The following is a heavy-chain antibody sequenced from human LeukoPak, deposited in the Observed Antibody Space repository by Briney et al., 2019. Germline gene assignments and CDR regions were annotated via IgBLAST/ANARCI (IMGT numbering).Heavy chain of an antibody. Sequence: GGSLRLSCAASGFTFSSYSMNWVRQAPGKGLEWVSYISSSGSTIYYADSVKGRFTISRDNAKNSLYLQMNSLRAEDTAVYYCARDYDILTGPLALFDYWGQGTLVTVSS. V-gene: IGHV3-48*04. D-gene: IGHD3-9*01. CDR3: ARDYDILTGPLALFDY. J-gene: IGHJ4*02. CDR1: GFTFSSYS. CDR2: ISSSGSTI.